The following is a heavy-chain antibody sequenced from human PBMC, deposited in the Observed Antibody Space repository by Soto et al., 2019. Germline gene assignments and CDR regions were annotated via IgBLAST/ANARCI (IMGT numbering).Heavy chain of an antibody. CDR1: GFTFSSYW. V-gene: IGHV3-7*01. Sequence: GGSLRLSCAASGFTFSSYWMSWVRQAPGKGLEWVANIKQDGSEKYYVDSVKGRFTISRDNAKNSLYLQMNSLRAEDTAVYYCARDDCSSTSCYLQGGYDRHAQIDYWGQGTLVTVSS. CDR3: ARDDCSSTSCYLQGGYDRHAQIDY. CDR2: IKQDGSEK. D-gene: IGHD2-2*01. J-gene: IGHJ4*02.